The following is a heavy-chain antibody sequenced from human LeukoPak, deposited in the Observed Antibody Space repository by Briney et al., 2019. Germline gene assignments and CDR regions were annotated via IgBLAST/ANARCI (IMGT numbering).Heavy chain of an antibody. CDR2: IYTSGST. V-gene: IGHV4-61*02. J-gene: IGHJ3*02. Sequence: SETLSLTCTVSGYSINSGYYWSWIRQPAGKGLEWIGRIYTSGSTNYNPSLKSRVTISVDTSKNQFSLKLSSVTAADTAVYYCARDPRTYYYDSSGLGGLDAFDIWGQGTMVTVSS. D-gene: IGHD3-22*01. CDR3: ARDPRTYYYDSSGLGGLDAFDI. CDR1: GYSINSGYY.